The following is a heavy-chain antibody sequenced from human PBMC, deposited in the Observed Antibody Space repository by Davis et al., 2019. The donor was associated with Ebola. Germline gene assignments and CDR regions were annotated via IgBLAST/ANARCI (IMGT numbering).Heavy chain of an antibody. Sequence: GESLKISCAASGFTFSSYWMSWVRQAPGKGLEWVANIKQDGSEKYYVDSVKGRFTISRDNAKNSLSLEMNSLRAGDTAVYYCARVGGSCYGYWGQGALVSVSS. CDR1: GFTFSSYW. CDR2: IKQDGSEK. D-gene: IGHD2-15*01. J-gene: IGHJ4*02. CDR3: ARVGGSCYGY. V-gene: IGHV3-7*01.